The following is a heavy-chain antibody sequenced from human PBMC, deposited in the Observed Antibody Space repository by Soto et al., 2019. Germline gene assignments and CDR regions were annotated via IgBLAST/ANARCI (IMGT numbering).Heavy chain of an antibody. V-gene: IGHV3-23*01. Sequence: GGSLRLSCAASGFTFSSYAMSWVRQAPGKGLEWVSAISGSGGSTYYADSVKGRFTISRDNSKNTLYLQMNSLRAEDTAVYHCAKAYYGSGSYYFDYWGQGTLVTVSS. CDR3: AKAYYGSGSYYFDY. D-gene: IGHD3-10*01. CDR1: GFTFSSYA. CDR2: ISGSGGST. J-gene: IGHJ4*02.